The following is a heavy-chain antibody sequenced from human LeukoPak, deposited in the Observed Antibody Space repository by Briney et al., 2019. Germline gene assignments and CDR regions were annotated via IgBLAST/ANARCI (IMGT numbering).Heavy chain of an antibody. Sequence: PGGSLRLSCAVSGITLSNYGMSRVRQAPGKGLEWVAGISGSGGSTNYADSVKGRFTISRDNRKNTLYLQMNSLRVEDTAVYFCAKRGVVIRVILVGFHKEAYYFDSWGQGALVTVSS. CDR1: GITLSNYG. CDR2: ISGSGGST. V-gene: IGHV3-23*01. D-gene: IGHD3-22*01. J-gene: IGHJ4*02. CDR3: AKRGVVIRVILVGFHKEAYYFDS.